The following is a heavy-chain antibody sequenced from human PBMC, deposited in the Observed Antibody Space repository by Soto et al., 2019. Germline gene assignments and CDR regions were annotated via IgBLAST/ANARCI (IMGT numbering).Heavy chain of an antibody. V-gene: IGHV1-2*02. Sequence: RASVKVSCKASGYTFTGYYMHWVRQAPGQGLEWMGWINPNSGGTNYAQKFQGRVTMTRDTSISTAYMELSRLRSDDTAVYYCARDLAVTILSPDAFDIWGQGTMVTVSS. CDR2: INPNSGGT. CDR3: ARDLAVTILSPDAFDI. CDR1: GYTFTGYY. J-gene: IGHJ3*02. D-gene: IGHD4-17*01.